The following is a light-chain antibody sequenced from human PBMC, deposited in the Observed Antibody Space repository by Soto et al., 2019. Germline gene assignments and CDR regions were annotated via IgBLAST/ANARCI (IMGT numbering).Light chain of an antibody. CDR3: QQYNDWPPTWT. J-gene: IGKJ1*01. V-gene: IGKV3-15*01. CDR2: GAS. Sequence: EIVMTQSPATLSVSPGERATLSCRASQSVSSKLAWYQQKPGQAPRVLIYGASTRATGIPARFSGSGSGTEFTLTISSLQSEDLVVYYCQQYNDWPPTWTFGQGTKV. CDR1: QSVSSK.